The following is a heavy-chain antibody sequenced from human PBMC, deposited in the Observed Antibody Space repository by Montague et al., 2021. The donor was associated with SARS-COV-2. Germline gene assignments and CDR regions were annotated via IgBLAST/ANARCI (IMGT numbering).Heavy chain of an antibody. V-gene: IGHV2-70*01. Sequence: PALVKPTQTLTLTCTFSGFSLSTSGMCVSWIRQPPGKALEWLALIDWDDDKYYSTSLKTRLTISKDTSKNQVVLTMTNMDPVDTATHYCARIRDYDILTGSYSGFDYGGPGTLVPVPS. CDR2: IDWDDDK. CDR1: GFSLSTSGMC. J-gene: IGHJ4*02. D-gene: IGHD3-9*01. CDR3: ARIRDYDILTGSYSGFDY.